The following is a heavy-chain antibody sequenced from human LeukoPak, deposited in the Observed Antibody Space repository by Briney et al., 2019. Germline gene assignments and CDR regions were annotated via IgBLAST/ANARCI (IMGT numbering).Heavy chain of an antibody. V-gene: IGHV4-59*01. CDR1: GGSINSYY. CDR3: ARGQGGSGYYY. CDR2: IYYSGST. Sequence: SETLSLTCTISGGSINSYYWSWIRQPPGKGLEWIGYIYYSGSTNYNPSLKSRVTISVDTSKNQFSLRLTSVTAADTAIYYCARGQGGSGYYYWGQGTLVTVS. J-gene: IGHJ4*02. D-gene: IGHD3-22*01.